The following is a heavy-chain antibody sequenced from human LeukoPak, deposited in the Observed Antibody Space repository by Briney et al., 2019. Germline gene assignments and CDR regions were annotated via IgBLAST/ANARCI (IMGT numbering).Heavy chain of an antibody. CDR2: IYHSGST. CDR3: ARGGGSGGYSAY. D-gene: IGHD2-15*01. V-gene: IGHV4-30-2*01. Sequence: SETLSLTCTVSGGSISSGGYYWSWIRQPPGKGLEWIGYIYHSGSTYYNPSLKSRVTISVDRPRNQFSLKLSSVTAADTAVYYCARGGGSGGYSAYWGQGTLVTVSS. J-gene: IGHJ4*02. CDR1: GGSISSGGYY.